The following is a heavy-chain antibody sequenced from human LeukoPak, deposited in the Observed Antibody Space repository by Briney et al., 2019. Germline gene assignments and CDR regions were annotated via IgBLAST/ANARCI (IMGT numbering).Heavy chain of an antibody. CDR2: IYPGDSDT. J-gene: IGHJ4*02. CDR1: GYSFTNYW. Sequence: NRGESLKISCKGSGYSFTNYWIGWVRQMPGKGLEWMGIIYPGDSDTKYSPSFQGQVTISADKSISTAYLQWSSLKASDTAMYYCARLPRMATIGNYFDYWGQGTLVTVSS. V-gene: IGHV5-51*01. D-gene: IGHD5-24*01. CDR3: ARLPRMATIGNYFDY.